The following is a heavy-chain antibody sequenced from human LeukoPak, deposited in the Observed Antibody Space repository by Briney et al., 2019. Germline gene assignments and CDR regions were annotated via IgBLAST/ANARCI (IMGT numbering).Heavy chain of an antibody. CDR2: IGPDGSTT. Sequence: PGGSLRLSCAASGFTFSDNYMSWIRQPPGKGLEWVSYIGPDGSTTYYADSVKGRFTISRDNSKNTLYVQVNSLGTEDTAAYYCAKGSYYDSSGSFYFDYWGQGTLVTVSS. J-gene: IGHJ4*02. V-gene: IGHV3-11*01. CDR1: GFTFSDNY. D-gene: IGHD3-22*01. CDR3: AKGSYYDSSGSFYFDY.